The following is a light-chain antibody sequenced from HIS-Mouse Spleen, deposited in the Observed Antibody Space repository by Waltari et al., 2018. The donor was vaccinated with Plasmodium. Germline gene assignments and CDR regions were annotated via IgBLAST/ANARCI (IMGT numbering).Light chain of an antibody. Sequence: QSALTQPASVSGSPGQSITTSCTATSSDVGSYNLFSWYQQHPGKAPKLMIYECSKRPSGVSNRFSGSKSGNTASLTISGLQAEDEADYYCCSYAGSSTFVFGGGTKLTVL. CDR2: ECS. J-gene: IGLJ3*02. CDR1: SSDVGSYNL. CDR3: CSYAGSSTFV. V-gene: IGLV2-23*03.